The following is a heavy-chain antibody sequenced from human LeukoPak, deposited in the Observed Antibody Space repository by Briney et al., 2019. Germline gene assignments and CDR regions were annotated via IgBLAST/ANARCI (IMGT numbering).Heavy chain of an antibody. CDR2: IKQDGSEK. D-gene: IGHD3-22*01. Sequence: GGSLRLSCAASGFTFSSYWMSWVRQAPGKGLEWVANIKQDGSEKYYVDSVKGRFTISRDNAKNSLYLQMNSLRAEDTAVYYCAREGNYYDSGGYYLIDAFDIWGQGTMVTVSS. V-gene: IGHV3-7*04. CDR1: GFTFSSYW. J-gene: IGHJ3*02. CDR3: AREGNYYDSGGYYLIDAFDI.